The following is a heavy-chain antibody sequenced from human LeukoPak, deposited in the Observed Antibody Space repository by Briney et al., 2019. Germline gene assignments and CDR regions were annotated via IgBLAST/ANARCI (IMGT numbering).Heavy chain of an antibody. V-gene: IGHV1-2*06. D-gene: IGHD6-13*01. Sequence: ASVKVSCKASGYTFTGYYMHWVRQAPGRGLEWMGRINPNSGGTNYAQKFQGRVTMTRDTSISTAYMELSRLRSDDTAVYYCAREPPPSFSRQQLPLEVVYWGQGTLVTVSS. CDR1: GYTFTGYY. CDR3: AREPPPSFSRQQLPLEVVY. J-gene: IGHJ4*02. CDR2: INPNSGGT.